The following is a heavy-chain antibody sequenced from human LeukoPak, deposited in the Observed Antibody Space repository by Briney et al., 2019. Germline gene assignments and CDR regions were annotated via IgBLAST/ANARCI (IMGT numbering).Heavy chain of an antibody. CDR3: ARGVYSSSWGDYYYYMDV. V-gene: IGHV1-69*01. J-gene: IGHJ6*03. CDR1: GGTFSSYA. D-gene: IGHD6-6*01. Sequence: SVKVSCKASGGTFSSYAISWVRQAPGQGREWMGGIIPIFGTANYAQKFQGRVTITADESTSTAYMELSSLRSEDTAVYYCARGVYSSSWGDYYYYMDVWGKGTTVTVSS. CDR2: IIPIFGTA.